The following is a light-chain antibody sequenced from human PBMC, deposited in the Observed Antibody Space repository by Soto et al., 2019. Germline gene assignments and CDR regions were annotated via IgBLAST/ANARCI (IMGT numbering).Light chain of an antibody. V-gene: IGKV1-5*01. Sequence: DIQMTQSPSTLSASVGDRVTITCRASQSIDICLAWYHQKPGKAPKLLIYEASSLESGDPSRFSGSGSGTEFTLTISSLQPDDFATSDCQKYDHHFGQGTKLEIK. CDR2: EAS. J-gene: IGKJ2*01. CDR3: QKYDHH. CDR1: QSIDIC.